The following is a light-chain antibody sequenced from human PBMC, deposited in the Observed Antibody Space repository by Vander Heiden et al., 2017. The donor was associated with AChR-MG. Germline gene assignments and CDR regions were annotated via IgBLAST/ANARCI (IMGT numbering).Light chain of an antibody. V-gene: IGKV3-20*01. CDR1: QSVNSNY. Sequence: EIVLTQPPGTLSSPPGERATLSSKTSQSVNSNYLAWYQQKPGQAPRLLIYGASSRATGIPDRFSGSGSGTDFTLTISRLEPEDFAVYYCRQYGSSPVTFGQGTKLEIK. J-gene: IGKJ2*01. CDR2: GAS. CDR3: RQYGSSPVT.